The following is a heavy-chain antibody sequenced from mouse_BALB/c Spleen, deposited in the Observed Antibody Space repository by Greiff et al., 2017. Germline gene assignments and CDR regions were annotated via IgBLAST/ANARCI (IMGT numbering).Heavy chain of an antibody. CDR2: INPSNGGT. D-gene: IGHD1-1*01. J-gene: IGHJ4*01. CDR3: TRSLRNYYAMDY. CDR1: GYTFTSYY. Sequence: QVQLQQSGAELVKPGASVKLSCKASGYTFTSYYMYWVKQRPGQGLEWIGEINPSNGGTNFNEKFKSKATLTVDKSSSTAYMQLSSLTSEDSAVYYCTRSLRNYYAMDYWGQGTSVTVSS. V-gene: IGHV1S81*02.